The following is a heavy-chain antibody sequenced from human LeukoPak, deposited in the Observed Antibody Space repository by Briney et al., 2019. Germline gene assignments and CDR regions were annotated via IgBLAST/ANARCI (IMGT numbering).Heavy chain of an antibody. D-gene: IGHD3-3*01. V-gene: IGHV3-21*01. J-gene: IGHJ4*02. CDR1: GFTFSIYS. Sequence: GGSLRLSCAASGFTFSIYSMTWVRQAPGKGLEWVSSMSSGSRYIYYADSVRGRFTISRDNAKNSLYLLMNSLRAEDTAVYYCARDRPTGASRLFVVQWGQGTLVTVSS. CDR2: MSSGSRYI. CDR3: ARDRPTGASRLFVVQ.